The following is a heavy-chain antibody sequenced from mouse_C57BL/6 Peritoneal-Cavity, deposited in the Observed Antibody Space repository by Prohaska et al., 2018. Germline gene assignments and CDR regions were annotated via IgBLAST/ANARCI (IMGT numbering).Heavy chain of an antibody. Sequence: EVKLEESGGGLVQPGGSMKLSCVASGFTFSNYWMNWVRQSPEKVLEWVAQIRLKSDNYATHYAESVKGRFTISRDDSKSSVYLQMNNLRAEDTGIYYCTKAAYYAMDYWSQGTSVTVSS. V-gene: IGHV6-3*01. J-gene: IGHJ4*01. D-gene: IGHD1-3*01. CDR3: TKAAYYAMDY. CDR1: GFTFSNYW. CDR2: IRLKSDNYAT.